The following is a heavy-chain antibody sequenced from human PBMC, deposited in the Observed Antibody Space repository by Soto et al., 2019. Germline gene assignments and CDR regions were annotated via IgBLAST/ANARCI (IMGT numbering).Heavy chain of an antibody. CDR1: GGSISSSSYY. CDR3: ARGTTVTVDY. Sequence: PSETLSLTCTVSGGSISSSSYYWGWIRQPPGKGLEWIGSIYYSGSTNYNPSLKSRVTISVDTSKNQFSLKLSSVTAADTAVYYCARGTTVTVDYWGQGTLVTVSS. V-gene: IGHV4-39*07. J-gene: IGHJ4*02. CDR2: IYYSGST. D-gene: IGHD4-17*01.